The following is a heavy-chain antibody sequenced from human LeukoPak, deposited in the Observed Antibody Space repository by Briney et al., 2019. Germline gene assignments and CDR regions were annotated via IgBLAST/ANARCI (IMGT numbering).Heavy chain of an antibody. J-gene: IGHJ5*02. D-gene: IGHD3-10*01. CDR1: GGSISSYY. CDR3: ARPTGSGRSNWFDP. Sequence: PSETLSLTCTVSGGSISSYYWSWIRQPPGKGLEWIGYIYTSGSTNYNPSLKSRVTISVDTSKNQFSLKLSSVTAADTVVYYCARPTGSGRSNWFDPWGQGTLVTVSS. CDR2: IYTSGST. V-gene: IGHV4-4*09.